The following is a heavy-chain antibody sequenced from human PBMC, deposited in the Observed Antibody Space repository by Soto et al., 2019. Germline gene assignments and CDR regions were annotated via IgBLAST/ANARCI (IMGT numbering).Heavy chain of an antibody. J-gene: IGHJ4*02. V-gene: IGHV1-3*01. Sequence: QVQLVQSGAEVKKPGASVKVSCKASGYTFTRYTMYWVRQAPGQRLECMGWINDGYDKIKYSQKFQGRVTITSDTSATTAYMELSSLTSEDTAVYYCAIFGGSVSGWGQGTLVTVSS. CDR3: AIFGGSVSG. D-gene: IGHD2-15*01. CDR2: INDGYDKI. CDR1: GYTFTRYT.